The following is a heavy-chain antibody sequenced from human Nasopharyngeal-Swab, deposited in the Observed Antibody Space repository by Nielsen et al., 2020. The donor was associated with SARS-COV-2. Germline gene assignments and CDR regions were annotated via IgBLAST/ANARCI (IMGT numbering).Heavy chain of an antibody. CDR1: GGSISSYY. D-gene: IGHD3-3*01. CDR2: IYTSGST. V-gene: IGHV4-4*07. CDR3: ARGPEYYDFWSGYPGNAFDI. J-gene: IGHJ3*02. Sequence: SETLSLTCTVSGGSISSYYWSWIRQPAGKGLEWIGRIYTSGSTNYNPSLKSRVTMSVDTYKNQFSLKLSSVTAADTAVYYCARGPEYYDFWSGYPGNAFDIWGQGTMVTVSS.